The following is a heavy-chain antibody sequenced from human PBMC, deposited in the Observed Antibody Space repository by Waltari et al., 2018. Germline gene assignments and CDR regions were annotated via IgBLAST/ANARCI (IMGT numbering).Heavy chain of an antibody. J-gene: IGHJ3*02. CDR1: GGSFSGYY. D-gene: IGHD5-18*01. Sequence: QVQLQQWGAGLLKPSETLSLTCAVYGGSFSGYYWSWIRQPPGKGLEWIGEINHRGSTNYNPALKSRVTISVDTSKNQFSLKLSSVTAADTAVYYCARGSFPIQLWLERAFDIWGQGTMVTVSS. CDR2: INHRGST. V-gene: IGHV4-34*01. CDR3: ARGSFPIQLWLERAFDI.